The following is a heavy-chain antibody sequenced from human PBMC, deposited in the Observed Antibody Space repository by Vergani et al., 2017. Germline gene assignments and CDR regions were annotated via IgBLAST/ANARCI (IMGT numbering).Heavy chain of an antibody. CDR2: IDPTDSYT. CDR1: GYSFTSYW. CDR3: AVATAAGTFPATTNWFDP. J-gene: IGHJ5*02. Sequence: EVQLVQSGAEVKKPGESLKISCKGSGYSFTSYWIGWVRQMPGKGLEWMGRIDPTDSYTNYSPSFQGHVTLSADKSISTAYLQWSSLKASDTAMYYCAVATAAGTFPATTNWFDPWGQGTLVTVSS. V-gene: IGHV5-10-1*01. D-gene: IGHD6-13*01.